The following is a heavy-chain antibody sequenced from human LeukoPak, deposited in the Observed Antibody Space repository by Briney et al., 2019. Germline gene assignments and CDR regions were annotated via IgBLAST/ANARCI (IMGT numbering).Heavy chain of an antibody. D-gene: IGHD6-13*01. V-gene: IGHV3-30*03. J-gene: IGHJ5*01. CDR1: GFTFNNYG. Sequence: PGGSLRLSCAASGFTFNNYGMHWVRQAPGKGLEWVAVISYDGRNKHYPDSVKGRFTISRDISTDTLWLQMDSLRTEDTAVYYCARVLYSSSWYGTPRSWFDYWGQGTLVTVSS. CDR2: ISYDGRNK. CDR3: ARVLYSSSWYGTPRSWFDY.